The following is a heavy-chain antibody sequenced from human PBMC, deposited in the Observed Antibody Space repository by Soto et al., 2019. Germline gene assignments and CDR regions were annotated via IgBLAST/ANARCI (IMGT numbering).Heavy chain of an antibody. Sequence: PSETLSLTCIVSGGSISSSSYYWGWIRQPPGKGLEWIGSIYYSGSTYYNPPLKSRVTISVDTSKNQFSLKLSSVTAADTAVYYCARQVPAAIRLGWFDPWGQGTLVTVSS. D-gene: IGHD2-2*02. J-gene: IGHJ5*02. V-gene: IGHV4-39*01. CDR1: GGSISSSSYY. CDR3: ARQVPAAIRLGWFDP. CDR2: IYYSGST.